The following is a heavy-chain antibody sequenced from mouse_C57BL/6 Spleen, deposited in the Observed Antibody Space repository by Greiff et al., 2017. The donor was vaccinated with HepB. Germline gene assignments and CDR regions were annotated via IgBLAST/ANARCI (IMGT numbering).Heavy chain of an antibody. CDR1: GYTFTDYY. CDR2: INPYNGGT. V-gene: IGHV1-19*01. CDR3: ARYDYSNLGEYYFDY. D-gene: IGHD2-5*01. J-gene: IGHJ2*01. Sequence: EVQLQQSGPVLVKPGASVKMSCKASGYTFTDYYMNWVKQSHGKSLEWIGVINPYNGGTSYNQKFKGKATLTVDKSSSTAYMELNSLTSEDSAVYYCARYDYSNLGEYYFDYWGQGTTLTVSS.